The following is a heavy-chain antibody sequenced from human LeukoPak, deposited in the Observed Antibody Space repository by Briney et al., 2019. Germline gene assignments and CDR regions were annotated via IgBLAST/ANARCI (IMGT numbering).Heavy chain of an antibody. CDR3: ARGGYSSSWYHDS. CDR2: IGSSSTYI. CDR1: GFTFNNYN. D-gene: IGHD6-13*01. J-gene: IGHJ4*02. V-gene: IGHV3-21*01. Sequence: GGSLRLSCAASGFTFNNYNMNWVRQAPGKGLEWVSSIGSSSTYIYYADSVKGRFTISRDNAKNSLYMQVNSLRAEDTAVYYCARGGYSSSWYHDSWGQGTLVTVSS.